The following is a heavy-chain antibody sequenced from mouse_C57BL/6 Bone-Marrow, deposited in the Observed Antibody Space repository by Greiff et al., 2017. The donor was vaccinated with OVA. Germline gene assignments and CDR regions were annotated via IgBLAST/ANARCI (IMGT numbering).Heavy chain of an antibody. CDR3: ARRDCGSSYWYFDV. Sequence: QVQLQQSGAELVKPGASVKMSCKASGYTFTSYWITWVKQRPGQGLEWIGDIYPGSGSTNYNEKFKSKATLTVDTSSSTAYMQLSSLTSEDSAVYYCARRDCGSSYWYFDVWGTGTTVTVSS. J-gene: IGHJ1*03. CDR1: GYTFTSYW. V-gene: IGHV1-55*01. D-gene: IGHD1-1*01. CDR2: IYPGSGST.